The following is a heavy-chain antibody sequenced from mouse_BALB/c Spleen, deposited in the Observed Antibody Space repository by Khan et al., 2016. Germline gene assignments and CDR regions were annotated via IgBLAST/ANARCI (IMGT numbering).Heavy chain of an antibody. CDR3: ARTARIKY. Sequence: LQESGPGLVKPSQSLSLTCTVTGYSITRGYGWNWIRQFPGNKLEWMGYLSYSGSTNYNPSLKSRISITRDTSKNQFFLQLNSVTTEDTATYYCARTARIKYWGQGTTLTVSS. V-gene: IGHV3-2*02. J-gene: IGHJ2*01. D-gene: IGHD1-2*01. CDR2: LSYSGST. CDR1: GYSITRGYG.